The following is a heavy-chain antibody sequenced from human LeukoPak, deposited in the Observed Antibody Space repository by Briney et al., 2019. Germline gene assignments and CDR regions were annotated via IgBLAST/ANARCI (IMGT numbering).Heavy chain of an antibody. CDR2: IYYSGST. CDR1: GGSFSGYY. J-gene: IGHJ5*02. CDR3: ARDTSERFDP. V-gene: IGHV4-34*01. D-gene: IGHD6-19*01. Sequence: PSETLSLTCAVYGGSFSGYYWSWIRQPPGKGLEWIGSIYYSGSTYYNPSLKSRVTISVDTSKNQFSLKLSSVTAADTAVYYCARDTSERFDPWGQGTLVTVSS.